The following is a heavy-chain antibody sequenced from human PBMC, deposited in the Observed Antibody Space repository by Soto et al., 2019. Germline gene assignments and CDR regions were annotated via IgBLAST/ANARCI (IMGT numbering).Heavy chain of an antibody. CDR2: ISGYNGDA. D-gene: IGHD2-8*01. CDR1: GYTITRYG. V-gene: IGHV1-18*01. Sequence: ASVKVSCKASGYTITRYGMSWVRQDPGQGLQWMGWISGYNGDANYAQRFQGRVSMTIDTSTTTAYMELRTLTSDDTAVYYCAKNGQPPYYYYGLDVWGQGTTVTVSS. J-gene: IGHJ6*02. CDR3: AKNGQPPYYYYGLDV.